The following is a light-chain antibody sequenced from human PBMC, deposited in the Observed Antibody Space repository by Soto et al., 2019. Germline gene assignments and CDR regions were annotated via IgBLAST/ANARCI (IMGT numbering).Light chain of an antibody. CDR3: QQYNSYPLT. Sequence: DIQMTQSPSSLSASVGDRVTITCRASHFISNWLAWYQQKPETAPKSLSFGASTLQSGVPSRFRGSGFGTYFTLTINGLQPEDFATYFCQQYNSYPLTFGGGTKVEI. J-gene: IGKJ4*01. CDR1: HFISNW. V-gene: IGKV1D-16*01. CDR2: GAS.